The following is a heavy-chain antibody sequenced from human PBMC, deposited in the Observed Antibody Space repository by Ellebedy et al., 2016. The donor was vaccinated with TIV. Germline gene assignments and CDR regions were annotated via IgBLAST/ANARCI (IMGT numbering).Heavy chain of an antibody. CDR3: ARDRGSGFGELLQGHGAFDI. Sequence: SETLSLTXTVSGGSINSDGYYWSWIRQHPGKGLEWIGYIYYSGSTYYNPSLKSRVTISVDTSKNQFSLKLSSVTAADTAVYYCARDRGSGFGELLQGHGAFDIWGQGTMVTVSS. CDR1: GGSINSDGYY. J-gene: IGHJ3*02. V-gene: IGHV4-31*03. D-gene: IGHD3-10*01. CDR2: IYYSGST.